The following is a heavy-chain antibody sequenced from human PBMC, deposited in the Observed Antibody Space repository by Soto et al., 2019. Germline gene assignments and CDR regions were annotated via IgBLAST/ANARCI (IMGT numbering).Heavy chain of an antibody. CDR1: GGTFSGHA. CDR2: LNPLFGTT. Sequence: QVQLVQSGAEVRKPGSSVKVSCEASGGTFSGHAISWVRQAPGQGPEWMGGLNPLFGTTQHAQRFQGRLTITADKSTTTAYMELTSLRFEDTAIYYCARGPNWGYRFDAWGQGTLVTVSS. CDR3: ARGPNWGYRFDA. J-gene: IGHJ4*02. D-gene: IGHD7-27*01. V-gene: IGHV1-69*06.